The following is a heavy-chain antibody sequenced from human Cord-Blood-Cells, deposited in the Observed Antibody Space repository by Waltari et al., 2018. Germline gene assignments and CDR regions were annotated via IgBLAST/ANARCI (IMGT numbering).Heavy chain of an antibody. CDR3: ARSFRFLEWLGWFDP. J-gene: IGHJ5*02. CDR2: IYSGGST. V-gene: IGHV3-53*01. Sequence: EVQLVESGGGLIQPGVSLRLSCAASGFTVSSNYLSWVRQAPGKGLEWVSVIYSGGSTYYADSVKGRFTISRDNSKNTLYLQMNSLRAEDTAVYYCARSFRFLEWLGWFDPWGQGTLVTVSS. D-gene: IGHD3-3*01. CDR1: GFTVSSNY.